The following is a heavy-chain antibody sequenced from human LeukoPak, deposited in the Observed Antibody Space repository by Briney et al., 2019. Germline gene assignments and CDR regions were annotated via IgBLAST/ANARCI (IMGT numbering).Heavy chain of an antibody. CDR3: AKEPHYYDSSGY. D-gene: IGHD3-22*01. Sequence: PGGSLRLSCAASGFTFRTDSMNWVRQAPGKGLEWVSSISGSSNYIYYADSVKGRFTISRDNAKNSLFLQMNSLRAEDTAVYYCAKEPHYYDSSGYWGQGTLVTVSS. V-gene: IGHV3-21*04. CDR2: ISGSSNYI. J-gene: IGHJ4*02. CDR1: GFTFRTDS.